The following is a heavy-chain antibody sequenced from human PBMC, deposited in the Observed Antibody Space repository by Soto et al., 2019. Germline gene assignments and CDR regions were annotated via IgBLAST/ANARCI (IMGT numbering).Heavy chain of an antibody. CDR1: GGTFSSYA. CDR2: IIPIFGIA. Sequence: QVQLVQSGAEVKKPGSSVKVSCKASGGTFSSYAISWVRQAPGQGLEWMGGIIPIFGIANYAQKFQGRVTITADESTSTAYMELSSLRSEDTAVYYCARRLVVATIWTGGFDYWGQGTLVTVSS. D-gene: IGHD5-12*01. J-gene: IGHJ4*02. V-gene: IGHV1-69*01. CDR3: ARRLVVATIWTGGFDY.